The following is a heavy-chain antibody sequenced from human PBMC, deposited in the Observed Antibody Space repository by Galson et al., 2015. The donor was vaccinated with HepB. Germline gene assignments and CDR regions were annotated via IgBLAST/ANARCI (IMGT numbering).Heavy chain of an antibody. CDR2: IYYSGST. J-gene: IGHJ4*02. D-gene: IGHD6-13*01. Sequence: ETLSLTCTVPGGSISSSSYYWGWIRQPPGKGLEWIGSIYYSGSTYYNPSLKSRVTISVDTSKNQFSLKLSSVTAADTAVYYCARPSRSSSTSYYFDYWGQGTLVTVSS. V-gene: IGHV4-39*01. CDR1: GGSISSSSYY. CDR3: ARPSRSSSTSYYFDY.